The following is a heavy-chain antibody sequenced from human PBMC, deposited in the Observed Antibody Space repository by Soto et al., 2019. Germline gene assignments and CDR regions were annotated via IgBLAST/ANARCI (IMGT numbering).Heavy chain of an antibody. D-gene: IGHD2-15*01. Sequence: SLRLSCAASGFTFSSYGMHWVRQAPGKGLEWVAVISYDGSNKYYADSVKGRFTISRDNSKNTLYLQMNSLRAEDTAVYYCAKGPSGYCSGGSCYSEYFQHWGQGTLVTVSS. V-gene: IGHV3-30*18. J-gene: IGHJ1*01. CDR3: AKGPSGYCSGGSCYSEYFQH. CDR1: GFTFSSYG. CDR2: ISYDGSNK.